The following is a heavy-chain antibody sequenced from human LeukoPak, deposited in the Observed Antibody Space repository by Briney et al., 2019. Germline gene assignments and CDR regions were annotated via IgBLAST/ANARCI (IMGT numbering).Heavy chain of an antibody. CDR3: ARGGDSSGWHDGGFDY. CDR2: ISPNSGGT. J-gene: IGHJ4*02. V-gene: IGHV1-2*06. D-gene: IGHD6-19*01. CDR1: GYTFTGYY. Sequence: ASVKVSCKASGYTFTGYYMHWVRQAPGQGREWMGRISPNSGGTNYAQKFQGRVTMTRDTSISTAYMQLSRLRSDDTAVYYCARGGDSSGWHDGGFDYWGQGTLVTVSS.